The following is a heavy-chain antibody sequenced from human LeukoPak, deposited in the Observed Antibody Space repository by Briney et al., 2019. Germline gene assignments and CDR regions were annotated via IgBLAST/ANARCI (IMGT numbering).Heavy chain of an antibody. Sequence: GGSLRLSCAASGFTVGSNYMSWVRQAPGKGLEWVSVIYSGGSTYYADSVKGRFTISRDNSKNTLYLQMNSLRAEDTAVYYCARDRGYSNQPDYYYYGMDAWGQGTTVTVSS. D-gene: IGHD4-11*01. V-gene: IGHV3-53*01. CDR2: IYSGGST. J-gene: IGHJ6*02. CDR1: GFTVGSNY. CDR3: ARDRGYSNQPDYYYYGMDA.